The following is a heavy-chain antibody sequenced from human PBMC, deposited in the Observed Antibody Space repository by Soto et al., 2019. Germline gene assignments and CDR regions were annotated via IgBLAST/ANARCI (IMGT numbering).Heavy chain of an antibody. CDR2: VNPNNGDT. V-gene: IGHV1-8*01. CDR3: AKVSRKGSAIDFDY. Sequence: QVQLVQSGAELKKPGASVKVSCKASGYTFSNYDMNWVRQATGQGPEWIGWVNPNNGDTGYAQKFQGRVTLTTDISTTTAYMELTSLRSEDTANYYCAKVSRKGSAIDFDYRGQGTLITVSS. CDR1: GYTFSNYD. J-gene: IGHJ4*02. D-gene: IGHD3-10*01.